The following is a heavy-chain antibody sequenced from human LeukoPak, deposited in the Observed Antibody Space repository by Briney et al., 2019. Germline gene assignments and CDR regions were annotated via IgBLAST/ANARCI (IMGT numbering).Heavy chain of an antibody. D-gene: IGHD1-14*01. V-gene: IGHV4-30-4*02. CDR1: GGSISSGDYY. CDR2: IYYSGST. CDR3: ARARGRWNQFDY. J-gene: IGHJ4*02. Sequence: SETLSLTCTVSGGSISSGDYYWSWIRQPPGKGLEWIGYIYYSGSTYYNPSLKSRVTISVDTSKKQFSLKLTSVTAADTAVYYCARARGRWNQFDYWGQGALVTVSS.